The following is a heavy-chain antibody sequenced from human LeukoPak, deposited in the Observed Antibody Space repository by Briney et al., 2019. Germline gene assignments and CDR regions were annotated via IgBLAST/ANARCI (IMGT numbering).Heavy chain of an antibody. CDR3: AKGSFWSGYPWSMDV. CDR2: ISYDGSNK. D-gene: IGHD3-3*01. V-gene: IGHV3-30*18. J-gene: IGHJ6*02. Sequence: GGSLRLSCAASGFTFSSYGMHWVRQAPGKGLEWVAVISYDGSNKYYADSVKGRFTISRDNSKNTLYLQMNSLRAEDTAVYYCAKGSFWSGYPWSMDVWGQGTTVTVSS. CDR1: GFTFSSYG.